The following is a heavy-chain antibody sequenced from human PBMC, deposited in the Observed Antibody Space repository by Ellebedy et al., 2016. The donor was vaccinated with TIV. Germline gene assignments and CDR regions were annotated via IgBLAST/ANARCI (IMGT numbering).Heavy chain of an antibody. D-gene: IGHD6-19*01. CDR1: GFTFDDYG. J-gene: IGHJ5*02. Sequence: PGGSLRLSCAASGFTFDDYGMSWVRQAPGKGLEWVSGINWNGGSTAYADSVKGRFTISRDNSKNTLYLQMNSLSAEDTAVYYCARVVSGWYSHRHWFDPWGQGTLVTVSS. V-gene: IGHV3-20*04. CDR3: ARVVSGWYSHRHWFDP. CDR2: INWNGGST.